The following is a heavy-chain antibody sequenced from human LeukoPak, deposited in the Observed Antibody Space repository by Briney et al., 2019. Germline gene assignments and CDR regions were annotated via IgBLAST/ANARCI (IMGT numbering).Heavy chain of an antibody. J-gene: IGHJ6*02. CDR1: GYTFTSYG. CDR2: ISAYNGYT. Sequence: ASVQVSCKASGYTFTSYGISRVRQAPGQGLEWMGWISAYNGYTNYAQKLQGRVTMTTDKSTSTAYMELRSLRSDDTAVYYCARVSGPTISYGMDVWGQGTTVTVSS. V-gene: IGHV1-18*01. CDR3: ARVSGPTISYGMDV. D-gene: IGHD3-3*01.